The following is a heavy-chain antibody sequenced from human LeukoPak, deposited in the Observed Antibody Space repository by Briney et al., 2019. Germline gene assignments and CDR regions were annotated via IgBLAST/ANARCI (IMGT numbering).Heavy chain of an antibody. Sequence: PGGSLRLSCAASGFTFSSFWMSWVRQAPGKGLEWVANIKQDGSEKYYVDSVKGRFTISRDNAKNSLYLQMNSLRAEDTAVYYCASNYFIPYDFWSGFDYWGQGTLDTVSS. D-gene: IGHD3-3*01. CDR1: GFTFSSFW. CDR2: IKQDGSEK. V-gene: IGHV3-7*01. CDR3: ASNYFIPYDFWSGFDY. J-gene: IGHJ4*02.